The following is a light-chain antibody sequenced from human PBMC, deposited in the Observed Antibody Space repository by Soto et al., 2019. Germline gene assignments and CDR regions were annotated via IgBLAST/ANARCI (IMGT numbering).Light chain of an antibody. CDR1: QSLNGN. J-gene: IGKJ4*01. CDR2: GAS. V-gene: IGKV3-15*01. Sequence: EIVMTQSPATVSVSPGERATLSCRASQSLNGNLAWYQQKPGQGPRLLIYGASTRATGIPARFSGSGSGTEFTLTISSLQSEDFAVYHCQQYNKWPLTFGGGTKVEIK. CDR3: QQYNKWPLT.